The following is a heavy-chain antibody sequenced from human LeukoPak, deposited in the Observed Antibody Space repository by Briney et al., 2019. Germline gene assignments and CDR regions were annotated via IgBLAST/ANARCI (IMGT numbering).Heavy chain of an antibody. CDR2: IYHSGST. V-gene: IGHV4-30-2*01. CDR3: ARVGGSYPGY. D-gene: IGHD1-26*01. CDR1: GGSIGDDY. Sequence: SETLSLTCTVSGGSIGDDYFAWIRQPPGKGLEWIGYIYHSGSTYYNPSLKSRVTISVDRSKNQFSLKLSSVTAADTAVYYCARVGGSYPGYWGQGTLVTVSS. J-gene: IGHJ4*02.